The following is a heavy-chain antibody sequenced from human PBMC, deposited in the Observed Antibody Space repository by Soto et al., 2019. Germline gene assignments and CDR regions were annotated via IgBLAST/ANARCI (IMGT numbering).Heavy chain of an antibody. V-gene: IGHV4-4*02. CDR2: IYHSGST. Sequence: QVQLQESGPGLVKPSGTLSLTCAVSGGSISSSNWWSWVRQPPGKGLEWIGEIYHSGSTNYNPSLKGRVTTSVDKSKSQCSLKLSSGTAADTAVYYCARAAMGGSSWPFDYWGQGTLVTVSS. J-gene: IGHJ4*02. D-gene: IGHD6-13*01. CDR1: GGSISSSNW. CDR3: ARAAMGGSSWPFDY.